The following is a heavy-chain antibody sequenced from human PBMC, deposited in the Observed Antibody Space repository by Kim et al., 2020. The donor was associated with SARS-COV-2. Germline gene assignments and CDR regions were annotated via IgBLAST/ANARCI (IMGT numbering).Heavy chain of an antibody. Sequence: GESLKISCEGSGNSFTSRISWVRQMPGKGLEWMGTIDPTDSFIKYSPSFQGHVTISADKSIFTAYLQWSSLTASDTAIYYCGRQLSVPVYGMDVWGQGTT. J-gene: IGHJ6*02. CDR3: GRQLSVPVYGMDV. CDR2: IDPTDSFI. V-gene: IGHV5-10-1*01. D-gene: IGHD1-1*01. CDR1: GNSFTSR.